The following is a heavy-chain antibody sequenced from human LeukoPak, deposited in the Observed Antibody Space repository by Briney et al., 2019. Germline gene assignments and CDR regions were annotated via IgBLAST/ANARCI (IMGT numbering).Heavy chain of an antibody. CDR2: IYNDGDT. Sequence: PSETLSLTCTASGGPITSSAYYWVWVRQSPGKGLEWIGSIYNDGDTYYNPSFESRVTIAIETSKNQFSLRLTSVTAADTAVYYCTSRGFRLPLDAFDVWGQGTRVAVSS. J-gene: IGHJ3*01. V-gene: IGHV4-39*01. CDR3: TSRGFRLPLDAFDV. CDR1: GGPITSSAYY.